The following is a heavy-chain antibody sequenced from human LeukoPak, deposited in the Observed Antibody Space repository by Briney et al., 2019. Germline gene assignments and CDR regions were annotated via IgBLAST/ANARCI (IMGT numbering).Heavy chain of an antibody. CDR2: IIPIFGTA. J-gene: IGHJ4*02. CDR3: ARDPDCTNGVCYTSSYYFDY. Sequence: ASVTVSCTASGGTFSIYAISWVRQAPGQGLEWMGGIIPIFGTANYAQKFQGRVTITADESTSTAYMELSSLRSEDTAVYYCARDPDCTNGVCYTSSYYFDYWGQGTLVTVSS. CDR1: GGTFSIYA. D-gene: IGHD2-8*01. V-gene: IGHV1-69*13.